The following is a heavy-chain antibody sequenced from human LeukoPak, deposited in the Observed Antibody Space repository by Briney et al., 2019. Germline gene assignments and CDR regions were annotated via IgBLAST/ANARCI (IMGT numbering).Heavy chain of an antibody. CDR1: GYTFTGYY. CDR2: INPNSGGS. J-gene: IGHJ4*02. V-gene: IGHV1-2*02. Sequence: ASVKVSCKASGYTFTGYYMHWVRQAPGQGLEWMGWINPNSGGSNYAQKFQGRVTMTRDTSISTAYMELSRLRSDDTAVYYCARDAWYSSSWYDYWGQGTLVTVSS. CDR3: ARDAWYSSSWYDY. D-gene: IGHD6-13*01.